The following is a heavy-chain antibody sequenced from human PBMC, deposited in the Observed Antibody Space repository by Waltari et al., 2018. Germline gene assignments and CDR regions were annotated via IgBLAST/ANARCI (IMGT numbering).Heavy chain of an antibody. J-gene: IGHJ1*01. CDR3: ARGGSYIEYLQH. CDR2: INPNSGGT. D-gene: IGHD1-26*01. CDR1: GYTFTGYY. V-gene: IGHV1-2*02. Sequence: QVQLVQSGAEVKKPGASVKVSCKTSGYTFTGYYMHWVRQAPGQGLEWMGWINPNSGGTNYAQKFQGRVTLTRDTSISTVYMEPSRLRSDDTAIYYCARGGSYIEYLQHWGQGTLVTVSS.